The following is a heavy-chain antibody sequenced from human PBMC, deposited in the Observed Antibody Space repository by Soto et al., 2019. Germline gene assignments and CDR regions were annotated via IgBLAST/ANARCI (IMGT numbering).Heavy chain of an antibody. D-gene: IGHD2-21*02. CDR3: SRWSPLGLPVGYHYVMNV. J-gene: IGHJ6*02. V-gene: IGHV4-39*01. CDR2: IYYRGST. Sequence: SETLSLTSTVSDDSISSSNYYWGWTRQPPGKGLEWIGSIYYRGSTYYNPSLKSRVTISVDTSKNQFSLKLSSVTAADTAVYYCSRWSPLGLPVGYHYVMNVWARGTSVPGSS. CDR1: DDSISSSNYY.